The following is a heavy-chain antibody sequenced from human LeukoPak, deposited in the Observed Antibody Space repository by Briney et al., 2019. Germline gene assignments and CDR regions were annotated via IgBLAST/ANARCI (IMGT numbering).Heavy chain of an antibody. CDR2: IRQDGSQK. CDR1: GFTFSSYW. Sequence: GSLRLSCAASGFTFSSYWMSWVRQAPGKGLEWVATIRQDGSQKHYVDSVKGRFTISRDNAKNSLYLQMNSLRAEDTAVYYCARESGSVTSEVDFDYWGQGTLVTVSS. V-gene: IGHV3-7*01. J-gene: IGHJ4*02. D-gene: IGHD4-17*01. CDR3: ARESGSVTSEVDFDY.